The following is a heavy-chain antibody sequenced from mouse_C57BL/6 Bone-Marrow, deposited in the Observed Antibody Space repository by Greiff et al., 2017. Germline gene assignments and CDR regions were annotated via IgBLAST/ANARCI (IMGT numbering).Heavy chain of an antibody. D-gene: IGHD2-3*01. CDR2: IRSKSNNYAT. CDR3: VRDGYYWFAY. CDR1: GFSFNTYA. Sequence: EVKVVESGGGLVQPKGSLKLSCAASGFSFNTYAMNWVRQAPGKGLEWVARIRSKSNNYATYYADSVKDRFTISRDDSESMLYLQMNNLKTEDTAMYYCVRDGYYWFAYWGQGTLVTVSA. V-gene: IGHV10-1*01. J-gene: IGHJ3*01.